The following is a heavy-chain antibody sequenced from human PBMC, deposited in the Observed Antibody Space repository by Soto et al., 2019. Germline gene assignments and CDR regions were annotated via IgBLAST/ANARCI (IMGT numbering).Heavy chain of an antibody. CDR2: IGTAGDP. CDR3: ARPNYDILTGYSPMDV. J-gene: IGHJ6*02. V-gene: IGHV3-13*05. Sequence: GGSLRLSCAASGFTFSSYDMHWVRQATGKGLEWVSAIGTAGDPYYPGSVKGRFTISRENAKNSLYLQMNSLRAGDTAVYYCARPNYDILTGYSPMDVWGQGTTVTVSS. CDR1: GFTFSSYD. D-gene: IGHD3-9*01.